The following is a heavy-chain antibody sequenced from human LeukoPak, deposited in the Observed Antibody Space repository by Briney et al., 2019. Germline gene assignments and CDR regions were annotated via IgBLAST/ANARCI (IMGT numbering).Heavy chain of an antibody. D-gene: IGHD6-13*01. CDR2: TYYSGST. CDR1: GGSISSYY. J-gene: IGHJ3*02. Sequence: SETLSLTCTVSGGSISSYYWSWIRQPPGKGLEWIGYTYYSGSTNYNPSLKSRVTISVDTSKNQFSLKLSSVTAADTAVYYCARYSSSWWGAFDIWGQGTMVTVSS. CDR3: ARYSSSWWGAFDI. V-gene: IGHV4-59*01.